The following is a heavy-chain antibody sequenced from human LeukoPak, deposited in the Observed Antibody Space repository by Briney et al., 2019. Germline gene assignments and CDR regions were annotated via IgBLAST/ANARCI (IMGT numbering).Heavy chain of an antibody. D-gene: IGHD6-13*01. V-gene: IGHV3-23*01. CDR1: GFTFSSYA. CDR2: ISGSGSRT. CDR3: ARDRWQQLVYYYFDY. J-gene: IGHJ4*02. Sequence: GGSLRLSCEASGFTFSSYALSWVRQAPGKGLEWVSSISGSGSRTYYTDSVKGRFTISRDNSKNTLYLQMDSLRAEDTAVYYCARDRWQQLVYYYFDYWGQGTLVTVSS.